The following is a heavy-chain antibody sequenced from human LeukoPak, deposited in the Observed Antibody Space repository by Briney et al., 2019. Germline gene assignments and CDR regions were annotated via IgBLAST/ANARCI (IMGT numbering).Heavy chain of an antibody. CDR2: IYYSGST. Sequence: PSETLSLTCTVSGGSISSYYWSWIRQPPGKGLEWIGYIYYSGSTNYNPSLKSRVTISVDTSKNQFSLKLSSVTAADTAVYYCARSYSGSYYYYCMDVWGKGTTVTVSS. V-gene: IGHV4-59*01. CDR1: GGSISSYY. CDR3: ARSYSGSYYYYCMDV. J-gene: IGHJ6*03. D-gene: IGHD1-26*01.